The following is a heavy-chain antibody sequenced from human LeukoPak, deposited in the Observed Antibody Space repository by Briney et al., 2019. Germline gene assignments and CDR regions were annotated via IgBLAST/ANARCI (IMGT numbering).Heavy chain of an antibody. J-gene: IGHJ4*02. CDR3: ARDPQDIVVVPAAV. D-gene: IGHD2-2*01. CDR2: ISSSSSYI. V-gene: IGHV3-11*06. CDR1: GFTFSDYY. Sequence: PGGSLRLSCAVSGFTFSDYYMSWIRQAPGKGLEWVSSISSSSSYIYYADSVKGRFTISRDNAKNSLYLQMNSLRAEDTAVYYCARDPQDIVVVPAAVWGQGTLVTVSS.